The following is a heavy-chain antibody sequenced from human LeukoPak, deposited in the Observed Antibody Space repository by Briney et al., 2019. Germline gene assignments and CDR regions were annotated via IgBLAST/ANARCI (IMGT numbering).Heavy chain of an antibody. D-gene: IGHD6-13*01. V-gene: IGHV4-4*07. J-gene: IGHJ4*02. CDR1: GVSVTSYY. Sequence: SETLSLTCTVSGVSVTSYYWSWLRQSAGKGLEWIGRIYTSGSTSYNPSLRSRLTMSVDTSKNQFSLNLSSVTAADTAVCYCARFTKDSSSSSGYYFDYWGQGALVTVSS. CDR3: ARFTKDSSSSSGYYFDY. CDR2: IYTSGST.